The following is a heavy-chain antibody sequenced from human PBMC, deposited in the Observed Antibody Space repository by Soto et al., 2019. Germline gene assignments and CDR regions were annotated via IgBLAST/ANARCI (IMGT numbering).Heavy chain of an antibody. V-gene: IGHV4-59*08. Sequence: QVQLQESGPGLVKPSETLSLTCTVSGGSINYYWSWIRQPPGKGLEWIGFIYHSGSNSYNPSLKTRVTMSVDTSKNQFSLNLTSVTAADTAVYSCARLTGNNWLDPWGQGTLVTVSS. CDR2: IYHSGSN. CDR3: ARLTGNNWLDP. CDR1: GGSINYY. J-gene: IGHJ5*02.